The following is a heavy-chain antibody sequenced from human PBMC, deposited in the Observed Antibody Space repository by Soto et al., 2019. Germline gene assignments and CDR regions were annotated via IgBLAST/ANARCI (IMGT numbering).Heavy chain of an antibody. J-gene: IGHJ6*02. CDR2: IYTSGST. D-gene: IGHD3-10*01. V-gene: IGHV4-4*07. CDR1: GYSFTSYW. Sequence: ESLKISCKGSGYSFTSYWISWIRQPAGKGLEWIGRIYTSGSTNYNPSLKSRVTMSVDTSKNQFSLKLSSVTAADTAAYYCARDFGVRGDKYYYGMDVWGQGTTVTVSS. CDR3: ARDFGVRGDKYYYGMDV.